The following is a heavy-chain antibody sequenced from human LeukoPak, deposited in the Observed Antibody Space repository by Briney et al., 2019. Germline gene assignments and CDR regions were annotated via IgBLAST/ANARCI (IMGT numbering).Heavy chain of an antibody. Sequence: GGSLRLSCAASGFTFSSYEMNWVRQAPGKGLEWVSAISGSGGSTYYADSVKGRFTISRDNSKNTLYLQMNSLRAEDTAVYYCAKSVQWLEAFDYWGQGPWSPSPQ. CDR3: AKSVQWLEAFDY. V-gene: IGHV3-23*01. CDR1: GFTFSSYE. J-gene: IGHJ4*02. CDR2: ISGSGGST. D-gene: IGHD6-19*01.